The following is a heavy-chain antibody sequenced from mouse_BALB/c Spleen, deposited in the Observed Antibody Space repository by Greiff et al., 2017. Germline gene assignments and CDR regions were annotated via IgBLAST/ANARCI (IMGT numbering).Heavy chain of an antibody. CDR3: ARERRMITTRYDYYYAMDY. D-gene: IGHD2-4*01. CDR2: IWGDGST. Sequence: QVQLKESGPGLVAPSQSLSITCTVSGFSLTGYGVNWVRQPPGKGLEWLGMIWGDGSTDYNSALKSRLSISKDNSKSQVFLKMNSLQTDDTARYYCARERRMITTRYDYYYAMDYWGQGTSVTVSS. CDR1: GFSLTGYG. V-gene: IGHV2-6-7*01. J-gene: IGHJ4*01.